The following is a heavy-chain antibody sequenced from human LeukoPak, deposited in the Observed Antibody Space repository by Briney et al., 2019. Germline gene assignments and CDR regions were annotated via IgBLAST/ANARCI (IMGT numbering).Heavy chain of an antibody. V-gene: IGHV3-21*01. J-gene: IGHJ6*03. D-gene: IGHD1-1*01. CDR2: ISSSSSYI. CDR3: ARDRLLEDRDYSYYYYMDV. Sequence: GGSLRLSCAASGFTFSTYTINWVRQAPGKGLEWVSSISSSSSYIYYADSVKGRFTISRDNAKNSLYLQMNSLRAEDTAVYHCARDRLLEDRDYSYYYYMDVWGKGTTVTVSS. CDR1: GFTFSTYT.